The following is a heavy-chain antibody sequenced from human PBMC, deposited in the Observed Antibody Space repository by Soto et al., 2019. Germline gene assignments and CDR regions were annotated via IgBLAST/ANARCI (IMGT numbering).Heavy chain of an antibody. CDR1: GGSISSYY. J-gene: IGHJ6*02. Sequence: SETLSLTCTVSGGSISSYYWSWIRQPAGKGLEWIGRIYTSGSTNYNPSLKSRVTMSVDTSKNQFSLKLSSVTAADTAVYYCAGDSYYDFWSGYYDGMDVWGQGTTVIVS. V-gene: IGHV4-4*07. CDR2: IYTSGST. D-gene: IGHD3-3*01. CDR3: AGDSYYDFWSGYYDGMDV.